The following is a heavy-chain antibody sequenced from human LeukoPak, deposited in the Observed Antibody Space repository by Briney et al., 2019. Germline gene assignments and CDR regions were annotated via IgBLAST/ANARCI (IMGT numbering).Heavy chain of an antibody. D-gene: IGHD3/OR15-3a*01. CDR2: IHYSGST. J-gene: IGHJ3*02. V-gene: IGHV4-59*01. CDR1: GGSISSYY. CDR3: ARFYDFNAFDI. Sequence: PSETLSLTCTVSGGSISSYYWSWIRQPPGKGLEWIGYIHYSGSTNYNPSLKSRVIISVDTSKNQFSLKLSSVTAADTAVYYCARFYDFNAFDIWGQGTMVTVSS.